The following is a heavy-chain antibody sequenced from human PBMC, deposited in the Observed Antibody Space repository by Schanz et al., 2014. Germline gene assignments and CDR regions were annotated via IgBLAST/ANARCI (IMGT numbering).Heavy chain of an antibody. V-gene: IGHV3-7*01. CDR2: IKPDGSEK. Sequence: EVQLVESGGGLVQPGGSLRLTCAASGFTFSIHYMSWVRQAPGKGLEWVAKIKPDGSEKLYVDSVRGRFAISRDNAKHSLYLQMHSLTAEDTAVYYCAKYGTGKGVSFEYWGQGTLVTVSS. CDR3: AKYGTGKGVSFEY. CDR1: GFTFSIHY. J-gene: IGHJ4*02. D-gene: IGHD1-26*01.